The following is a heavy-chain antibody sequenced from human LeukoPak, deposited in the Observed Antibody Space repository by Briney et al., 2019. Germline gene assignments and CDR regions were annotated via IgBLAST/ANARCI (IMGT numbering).Heavy chain of an antibody. D-gene: IGHD3-3*01. J-gene: IGHJ4*02. Sequence: GGSLRLSCVASGFTFGKFWMSWVRQAPGKGLEWVANIKLDGSEKNYVDSVKGRFTISRDNTKNSLYLQMNSLRAEDTAVFYCARDQYDTWSRRGNFDSWGQGTLVIVSS. CDR3: ARDQYDTWSRRGNFDS. CDR1: GFTFGKFW. CDR2: IKLDGSEK. V-gene: IGHV3-7*03.